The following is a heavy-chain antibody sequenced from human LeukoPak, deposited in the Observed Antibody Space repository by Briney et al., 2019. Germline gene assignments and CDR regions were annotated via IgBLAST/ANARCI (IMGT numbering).Heavy chain of an antibody. J-gene: IGHJ3*02. CDR2: ISGSASTM. CDR1: GFTFSSYS. CDR3: ARGAAGGGYTYGYDAFDI. Sequence: PGGSLRLSCAASGFTFSSYSMNWVRQAPGKGLEWVSYISGSASTMYYADSVKGRFIMSRDNAKNSLYLQMNSLRAEDTAVYYCARGAAGGGYTYGYDAFDIWGQGTMVTVS. D-gene: IGHD5-18*01. V-gene: IGHV3-48*04.